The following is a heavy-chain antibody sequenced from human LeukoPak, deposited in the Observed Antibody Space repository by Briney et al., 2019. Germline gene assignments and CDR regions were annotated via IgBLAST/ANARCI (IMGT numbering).Heavy chain of an antibody. CDR2: IRYDGSNK. D-gene: IGHD3-3*01. CDR3: ARDYDFWSGYYSPTRGYFGY. Sequence: GGSLRLSCAASGFTFSGSGMHWVRQPPGKGLEWVTFIRYDGSNKYYTDSVKGRFTISGDNSKDTLYLQMDMLRADDAAVYYCARDYDFWSGYYSPTRGYFGYWGQGTLVTVPS. J-gene: IGHJ4*02. V-gene: IGHV3-30*02. CDR1: GFTFSGSG.